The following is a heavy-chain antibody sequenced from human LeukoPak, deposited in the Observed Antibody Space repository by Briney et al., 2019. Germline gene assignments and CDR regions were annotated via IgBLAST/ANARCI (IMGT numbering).Heavy chain of an antibody. Sequence: PGGSLRLSCAASGFTFSSYAMSWVRQAPGKGLEWVSAINGGGGETYYADSVKGRFTISRDNSKSALYLQMNRLTAEDTAIYYCAKDDEWGPRTPFDYWGQGTLVTVSS. CDR1: GFTFSSYA. CDR2: INGGGGET. CDR3: AKDDEWGPRTPFDY. J-gene: IGHJ4*02. D-gene: IGHD1-26*01. V-gene: IGHV3-23*01.